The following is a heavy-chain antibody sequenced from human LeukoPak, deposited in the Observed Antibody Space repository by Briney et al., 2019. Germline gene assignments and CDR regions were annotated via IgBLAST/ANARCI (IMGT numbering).Heavy chain of an antibody. V-gene: IGHV4-4*07. J-gene: IGHJ6*02. Sequence: SETLSLTCTVSGGSISSYYWSWIRQPAGKGLEWIGRIYTSGSTNYNPSLKSRVTMSVDTSKNQFSLKLSSVTAADTAVYYCARDSLAARRPGPYGMDVWGQGTTVTVSS. D-gene: IGHD6-6*01. CDR1: GGSISSYY. CDR3: ARDSLAARRPGPYGMDV. CDR2: IYTSGST.